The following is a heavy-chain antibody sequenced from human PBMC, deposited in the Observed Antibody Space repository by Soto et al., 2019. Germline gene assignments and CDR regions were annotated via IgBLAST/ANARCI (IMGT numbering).Heavy chain of an antibody. Sequence: QVQLVESGGGVVQPGRSLRLSCAASGFSFSSYGMHWDRQAPGKGLEWVAVIWYDGSNKYYADSVKGRLTISRDNSKNTLYLQMNSLRAEDTAVYFCARGSYSVAYGMDVWGQGTTVTVPS. V-gene: IGHV3-33*01. CDR3: ARGSYSVAYGMDV. J-gene: IGHJ6*02. CDR1: GFSFSSYG. CDR2: IWYDGSNK. D-gene: IGHD1-26*01.